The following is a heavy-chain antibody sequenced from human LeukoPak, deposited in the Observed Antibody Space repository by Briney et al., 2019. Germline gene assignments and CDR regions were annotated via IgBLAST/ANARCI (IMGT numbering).Heavy chain of an antibody. CDR3: ARDYCSSTSCYCDY. V-gene: IGHV4-31*03. Sequence: SETLSLTCTVSGGSINSGDYYWTWIRQHPGKGLEWIGCIKHSGSTYYNSSLKSRVTISVDTSRNQISLKLSSVTAADTAVYYCARDYCSSTSCYCDYWGQGTLVTVSS. CDR2: IKHSGST. D-gene: IGHD2-2*01. J-gene: IGHJ4*02. CDR1: GGSINSGDYY.